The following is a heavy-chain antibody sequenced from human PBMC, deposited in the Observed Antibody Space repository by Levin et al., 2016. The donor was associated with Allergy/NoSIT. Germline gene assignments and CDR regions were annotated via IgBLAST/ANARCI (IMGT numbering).Heavy chain of an antibody. D-gene: IGHD7-27*01. CDR2: MKQDGSER. CDR3: ARDLGSVGIYHPPYFDF. V-gene: IGHV3-7*03. Sequence: VRQAPGKGLEWVADMKQDGSERYYVDSVKGRFTISKDNAKNSVYLQMNNLRVEDTALYYCARDLGSVGIYHPPYFDFWGRGTLVTVSS. J-gene: IGHJ4*02.